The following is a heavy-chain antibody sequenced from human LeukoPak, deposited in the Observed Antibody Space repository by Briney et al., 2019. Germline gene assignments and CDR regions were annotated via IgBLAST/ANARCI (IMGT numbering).Heavy chain of an antibody. CDR3: ARDLLLWFGELVL. CDR2: INPNSGGT. J-gene: IGHJ4*02. CDR1: GYTFTGYY. D-gene: IGHD3-10*01. V-gene: IGHV1-2*02. Sequence: APVKVSCKASGYTFTGYYMHWVRQAPGQGLEWMGWINPNSGGTNYAQKFQGRVTMTRDTSISTAYMELSRLRSDDTAVYYCARDLLLWFGELVLWGQGTLVTVSS.